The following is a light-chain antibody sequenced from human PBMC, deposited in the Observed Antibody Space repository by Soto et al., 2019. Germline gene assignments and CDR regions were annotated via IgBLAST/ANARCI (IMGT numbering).Light chain of an antibody. J-gene: IGLJ1*01. CDR3: ISYRSSGTPFV. Sequence: QSALTQPASVSGAPGQSITISCTGTSDDVGGYNYVSWYQHHPGKAPKLMIHEVSIRPSGVSNRFSGSKSGNTASLTISALQTEDEAAYFCISYRSSGTPFVFGTGTKVTVL. CDR2: EVS. CDR1: SDDVGGYNY. V-gene: IGLV2-14*01.